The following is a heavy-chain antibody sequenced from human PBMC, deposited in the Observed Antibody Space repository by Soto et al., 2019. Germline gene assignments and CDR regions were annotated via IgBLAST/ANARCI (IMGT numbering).Heavy chain of an antibody. D-gene: IGHD5-12*01. V-gene: IGHV3-48*02. CDR1: GFTFNYYS. CDR2: ISSSGGSK. J-gene: IGHJ2*01. Sequence: EVQLVESGGGLVQPGGSLRLSCAASGFTFNYYSMNWVRQAPGKGLEWVSHISSSGGSKHYADSVKGRLTISRENPQNSLYLQINSLRDEDTAVYYCARDGYGGRGYFDLWGRGALVTVSS. CDR3: ARDGYGGRGYFDL.